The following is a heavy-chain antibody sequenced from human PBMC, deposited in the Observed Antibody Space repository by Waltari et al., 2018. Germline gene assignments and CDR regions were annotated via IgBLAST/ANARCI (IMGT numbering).Heavy chain of an antibody. CDR1: GYKFSSYW. V-gene: IGHV5-51*01. Sequence: EVQLVQSGVEVKQPGESLKISCLGSGYKFSSYWIAWVRQGPGKGLEWVGIIYPGDSETRYSPSFQGQVTMSVDKSATTAYLQWTNMKASDTAMYYCARQSRSSDWYDYWGQGTLITVSS. J-gene: IGHJ4*02. D-gene: IGHD3-9*01. CDR3: ARQSRSSDWYDY. CDR2: IYPGDSET.